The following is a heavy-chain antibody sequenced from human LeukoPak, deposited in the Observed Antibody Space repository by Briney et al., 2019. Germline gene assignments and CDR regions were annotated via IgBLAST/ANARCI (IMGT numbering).Heavy chain of an antibody. Sequence: SETLSLTCAVYGGSFSRFYVSWIRQSPGKGLEWIAEIDHRGDTNYNPSVKSRVTVSVDTSKNQFSLKVRSLSAADTAVYYCARGATISTIGYFAFCGGRSLVTVSS. D-gene: IGHD3-22*01. CDR1: GGSFSRFY. CDR2: IDHRGDT. J-gene: IGHJ4*02. V-gene: IGHV4-34*01. CDR3: ARGATISTIGYFAF.